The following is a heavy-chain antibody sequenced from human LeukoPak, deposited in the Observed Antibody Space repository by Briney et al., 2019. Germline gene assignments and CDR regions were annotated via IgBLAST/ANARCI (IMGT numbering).Heavy chain of an antibody. CDR1: GFTFSSYS. Sequence: GGSLRLSCAASGFTFSSYSMNWVRQAPGKGLEWVSYISSSSSTIYYADSVKGRFTISRDNAKNSLYLQMNSLRAEDTAVYYCARGSPFRGSYRYTDPGPVDYWGQGTLVTVSS. CDR3: ARGSPFRGSYRYTDPGPVDY. V-gene: IGHV3-48*04. J-gene: IGHJ4*02. CDR2: ISSSSSTI. D-gene: IGHD3-16*02.